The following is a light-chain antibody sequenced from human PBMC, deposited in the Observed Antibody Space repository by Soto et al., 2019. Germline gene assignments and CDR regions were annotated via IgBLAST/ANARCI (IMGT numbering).Light chain of an antibody. Sequence: EIVMTQSPATLSVSPGERATLSCRASQRIDTSLAWYQQRPGQAPRLLLYNAATRATGIPARFSGRGFGTEFTLTISSLQSEDFALYYCQQLNSYSAITFGQGTRLEIK. CDR3: QQLNSYSAIT. V-gene: IGKV3-15*01. CDR1: QRIDTS. J-gene: IGKJ5*01. CDR2: NAA.